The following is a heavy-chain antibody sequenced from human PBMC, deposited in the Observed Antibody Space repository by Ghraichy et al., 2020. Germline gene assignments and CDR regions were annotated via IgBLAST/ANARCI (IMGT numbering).Heavy chain of an antibody. CDR3: ARGSPPRALTGYYMGHHWFDP. D-gene: IGHD3-9*01. V-gene: IGHV4-34*01. Sequence: SQTLSLTCGVYGGFLSDYYWSWIRQPPGKGLEWIGEINHSGSTNYNPSLKSRITISVDTSKNQFSLKLNSVTATDTAVYYCARGSPPRALTGYYMGHHWFDPWGQGTLVTVSS. J-gene: IGHJ5*02. CDR1: GGFLSDYY. CDR2: INHSGST.